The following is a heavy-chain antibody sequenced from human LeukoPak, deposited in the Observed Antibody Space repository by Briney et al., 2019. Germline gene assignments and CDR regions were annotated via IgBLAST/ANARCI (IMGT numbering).Heavy chain of an antibody. D-gene: IGHD1-26*01. J-gene: IGHJ4*02. CDR2: ISSSSSYI. CDR1: GFTFSSYS. Sequence: GGSLRLSCAASGFTFSSYSMNWVRQAPGKGLEWVSSISSSSSYIYYADSVKGRFTISRDNAKNSLYLQMNSLRAEDTAVYYCAREWSGSFSFGYWGQGTLVTVSS. V-gene: IGHV3-21*01. CDR3: AREWSGSFSFGY.